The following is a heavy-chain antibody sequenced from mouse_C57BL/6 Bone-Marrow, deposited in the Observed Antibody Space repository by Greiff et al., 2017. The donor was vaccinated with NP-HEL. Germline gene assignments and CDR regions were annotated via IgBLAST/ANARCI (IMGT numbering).Heavy chain of an antibody. J-gene: IGHJ2*01. CDR1: GYTFTSYW. CDR3: ASEEGDHFDY. Sequence: VQLQQSGAELVRPGTSVKLSCKASGYTFTSYWMHWVKQRPGQGLEWIGVIDPSDSYTNYNQKFKGKATLTVDTSSSTAYMQLSSLTSEDAAVYYCASEEGDHFDYWGQGTTLTVSS. D-gene: IGHD3-3*01. CDR2: IDPSDSYT. V-gene: IGHV1-59*01.